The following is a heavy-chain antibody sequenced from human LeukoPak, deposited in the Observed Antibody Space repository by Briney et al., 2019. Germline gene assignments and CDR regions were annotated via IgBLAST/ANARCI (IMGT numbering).Heavy chain of an antibody. CDR1: GXTFSSYE. Sequence: PGGSLRLSCAASGXTFSSYEMNWVRQAPGKGLEWVSYISSSGSLIYYADSVKGRFTISRDNAKNSLYLQMNSLRDEDTAVYYCARVCRDSSGYGAFDIWGQGTMVTVSS. CDR2: ISSSGSLI. V-gene: IGHV3-48*03. D-gene: IGHD3-22*01. CDR3: ARVCRDSSGYGAFDI. J-gene: IGHJ3*02.